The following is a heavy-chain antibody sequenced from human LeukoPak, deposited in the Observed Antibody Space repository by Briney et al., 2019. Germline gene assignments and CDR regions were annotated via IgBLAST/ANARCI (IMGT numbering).Heavy chain of an antibody. V-gene: IGHV1-46*01. D-gene: IGHD3-22*01. Sequence: ASVKVSCKASGYTFTSYYMHWVRQAPGQGLEWMGIINPSGGSTSYAQKFQGRVTMTRDTSTSTVYMELSSLRSEDTAVYYCARVGNYYDSSGYLDYWGQGTLVTVSS. CDR2: INPSGGST. J-gene: IGHJ4*02. CDR1: GYTFTSYY. CDR3: ARVGNYYDSSGYLDY.